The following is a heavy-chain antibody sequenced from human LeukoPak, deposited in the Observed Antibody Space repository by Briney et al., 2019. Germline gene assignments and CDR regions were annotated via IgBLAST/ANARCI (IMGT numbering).Heavy chain of an antibody. D-gene: IGHD3/OR15-3a*01. V-gene: IGHV1-8*01. Sequence: VASVKVSCKASGCTFTSYDINWVRQATGQGLEWMGWMNPNSGNIGYAQKFQGRVTMTKNTSITTAYMELSSLRSEDTAVYYCARAPSWTTESYYYMDVWGKGTTVTVSS. J-gene: IGHJ6*03. CDR3: ARAPSWTTESYYYMDV. CDR1: GCTFTSYD. CDR2: MNPNSGNI.